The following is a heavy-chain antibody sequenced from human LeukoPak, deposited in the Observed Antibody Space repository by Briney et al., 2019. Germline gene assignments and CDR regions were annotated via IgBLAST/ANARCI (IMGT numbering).Heavy chain of an antibody. CDR2: IYYSGST. D-gene: IGHD3-22*01. CDR1: GGSISSGDYY. J-gene: IGHJ6*02. Sequence: SSETLSLTCTVSGGSISSGDYYWSWIRQPPGKGLEWIGYIYYSGSTYYNPSLKSRVTISVDTSKNQFSLKLSSVTAADTAVYYCARFLDYYDSTRGEYYYYGMDVWGQGTTVTVSS. CDR3: ARFLDYYDSTRGEYYYYGMDV. V-gene: IGHV4-30-4*01.